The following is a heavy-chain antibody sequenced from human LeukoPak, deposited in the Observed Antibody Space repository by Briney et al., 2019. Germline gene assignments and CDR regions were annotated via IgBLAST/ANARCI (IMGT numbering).Heavy chain of an antibody. Sequence: ASVKVSCKASGGTFSSYAISWVRQAPGQGLEWMGGIIPIFGTANYAQKFQGRVTITTDESTSTAYMELSSLRSEDTAVYYCASRFVGSGLLVDTAMVNLDYWGQGTLVTVSS. CDR3: ASRFVGSGLLVDTAMVNLDY. V-gene: IGHV1-69*05. D-gene: IGHD5-18*01. J-gene: IGHJ4*02. CDR1: GGTFSSYA. CDR2: IIPIFGTA.